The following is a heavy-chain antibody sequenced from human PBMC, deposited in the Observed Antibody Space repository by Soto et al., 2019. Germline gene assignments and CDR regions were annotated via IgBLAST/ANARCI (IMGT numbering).Heavy chain of an antibody. CDR2: IWYDGSNK. V-gene: IGHV3-33*01. Sequence: QVQLVESGGGVVQPGRSLRLFCAASGFTFSSYGMHWVRQAPGKGLEWVAVIWYDGSNKYYADSVKGRFTISRDNSKNTLYLQMNSLRAEDTAVYYCARLPLSDYYYYGMDVWGQGTTVTVSS. CDR3: ARLPLSDYYYYGMDV. J-gene: IGHJ6*02. CDR1: GFTFSSYG. D-gene: IGHD3-16*01.